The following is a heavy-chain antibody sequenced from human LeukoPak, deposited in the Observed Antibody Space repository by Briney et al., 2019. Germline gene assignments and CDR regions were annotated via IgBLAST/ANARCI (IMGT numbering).Heavy chain of an antibody. CDR2: INTGNGDT. D-gene: IGHD1-26*01. V-gene: IGHV1-3*04. J-gene: IGHJ4*02. CDR3: ARDMGSGSLHY. CDR1: GYTFTTYA. Sequence: ASVKVSCKASGYTFTTYAIHWVRQAPGQSLEWLGWINTGNGDTRYSQTFQGRVTITRDTSASTAYMELSSLRPEDTAVYYCARDMGSGSLHYWGQGTLVTVSS.